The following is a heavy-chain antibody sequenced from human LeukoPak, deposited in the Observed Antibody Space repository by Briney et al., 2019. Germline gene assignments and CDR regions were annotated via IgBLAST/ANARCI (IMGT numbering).Heavy chain of an antibody. V-gene: IGHV3-21*01. D-gene: IGHD6-13*01. Sequence: PGGSLRLSCATSGFIFSSYSMNWVRQAPGKGLEWVSSISSSSSYIYYADSVKGRFTISRDNAKNSLYLQMNSLRAEDTAVYYCARAPGGRAAGHFDYWGQGTLVNVSS. CDR1: GFIFSSYS. CDR2: ISSSSSYI. J-gene: IGHJ4*02. CDR3: ARAPGGRAAGHFDY.